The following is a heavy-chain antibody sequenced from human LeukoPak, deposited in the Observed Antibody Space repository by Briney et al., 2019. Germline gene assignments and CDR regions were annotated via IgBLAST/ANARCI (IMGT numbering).Heavy chain of an antibody. CDR3: AKGRRSIAAAGFDY. CDR2: ISWNSGSI. D-gene: IGHD6-13*01. J-gene: IGHJ4*02. Sequence: GGSLRLSCAASGFTFDDYAMHWVRQAPGKGLEWVSGISWNSGSIGYADSVKGRFTISRDNAKNSLYLQMNSLRAEDTALYYCAKGRRSIAAAGFDYWGQGTLVTVSS. V-gene: IGHV3-9*01. CDR1: GFTFDDYA.